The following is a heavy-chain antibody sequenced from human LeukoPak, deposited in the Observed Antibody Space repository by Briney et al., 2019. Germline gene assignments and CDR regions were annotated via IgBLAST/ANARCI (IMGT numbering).Heavy chain of an antibody. CDR2: INHSGST. CDR3: ASRGPGRFYYYYGMDV. J-gene: IGHJ6*02. CDR1: GGSFSGYY. Sequence: SETLSLTCAVYGGSFSGYYWSWIRQPPGKGLEWIGEINHSGSTNYNPSLKSRVTISVDTSKNQFSLKLSSVTAADTAVYYCASRGPGRFYYYYGMDVWGQGTTVTVCS. D-gene: IGHD3-10*01. V-gene: IGHV4-34*01.